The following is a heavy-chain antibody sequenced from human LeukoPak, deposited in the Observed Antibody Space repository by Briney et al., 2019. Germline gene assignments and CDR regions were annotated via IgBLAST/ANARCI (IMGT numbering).Heavy chain of an antibody. J-gene: IGHJ4*02. CDR2: IYNSGST. V-gene: IGHV4-59*02. CDR1: GDSVSGYY. Sequence: SETLSLTCGVSGDSVSGYYWSWIRQPPGKGLEWIGYIYNSGSTNYNPSLKSRVTISVDTSKNQFSLNLGSVTAADTAVYYCVRDRELNYWGQGTLVTVSS. CDR3: VRDRELNY. D-gene: IGHD3-10*01.